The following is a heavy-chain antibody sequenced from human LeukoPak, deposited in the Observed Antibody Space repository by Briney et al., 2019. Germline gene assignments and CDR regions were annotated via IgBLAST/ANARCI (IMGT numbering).Heavy chain of an antibody. Sequence: ASVKVSCKTSGYSFTDYYIHWVRQAPGQGLEWMGWINTKSGRTSSARKFQGRVIMTRDPSITTVYMDMVWLTSDDTAIYFCARADFIDAGPYLIGPWGQGTLVTVSS. J-gene: IGHJ5*02. CDR1: GYSFTDYY. CDR2: INTKSGRT. V-gene: IGHV1-2*02. CDR3: ARADFIDAGPYLIGP. D-gene: IGHD3-3*01.